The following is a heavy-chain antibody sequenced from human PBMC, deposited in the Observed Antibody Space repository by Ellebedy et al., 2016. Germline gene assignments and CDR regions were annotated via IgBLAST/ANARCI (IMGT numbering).Heavy chain of an antibody. J-gene: IGHJ4*02. V-gene: IGHV4-38-2*02. D-gene: IGHD3-10*01. Sequence: SETLSLTXTVSGYSISSGYYWGWIRQPPGKGLEWIGSIYHSGSTYYNPSLKSRVTISVDTSKNQFSLKLSSVTAADTAVYYCARVYGSGSKFDYWGQGTLVTVSS. CDR2: IYHSGST. CDR1: GYSISSGYY. CDR3: ARVYGSGSKFDY.